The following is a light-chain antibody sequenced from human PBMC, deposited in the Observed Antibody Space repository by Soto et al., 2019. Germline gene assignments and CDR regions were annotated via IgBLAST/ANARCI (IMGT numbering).Light chain of an antibody. Sequence: QLVLTQSPSASASLGASVKLTCTLSSGHSSYAIAWHRQQPEKGPRYLMKLNSDGSHSKGDGIPDRFSGSSSGAERYLTISSLQSEDEADYYCQTWGTGIVVFGGGTKLTV. CDR2: LNSDGSH. CDR3: QTWGTGIVV. CDR1: SGHSSYA. V-gene: IGLV4-69*01. J-gene: IGLJ2*01.